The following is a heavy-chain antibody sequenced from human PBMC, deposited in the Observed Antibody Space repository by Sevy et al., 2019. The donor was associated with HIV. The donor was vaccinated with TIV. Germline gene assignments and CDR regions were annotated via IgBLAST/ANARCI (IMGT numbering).Heavy chain of an antibody. CDR3: AKRERSYYDSSGNYDVFDI. V-gene: IGHV3-33*03. D-gene: IGHD3-22*01. CDR2: ISYDGSDK. J-gene: IGHJ3*02. Sequence: GGSLSLSCAASGFDFSTYGMHWVRQAPGKGLEWVAFISYDGSDKWYQDSVKGRFTISRDNSKITLYLQMNSLRVEDTAVYYCAKRERSYYDSSGNYDVFDIWGQGTKVTVSS. CDR1: GFDFSTYG.